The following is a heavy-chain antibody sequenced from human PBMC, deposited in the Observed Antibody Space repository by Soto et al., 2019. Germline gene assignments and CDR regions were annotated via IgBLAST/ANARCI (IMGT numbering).Heavy chain of an antibody. Sequence: GGSLRLSCAASGFTFSSYAMSWVRQAPGKGLEWGSAISGSGGSTYYADSVKGRFTTSRENSKNTLYLQMNSLRAEDTAVYYCAKAAYGESPQDAFDIWGQGTMVTVSS. CDR1: GFTFSSYA. J-gene: IGHJ3*02. D-gene: IGHD4-17*01. CDR3: AKAAYGESPQDAFDI. V-gene: IGHV3-23*01. CDR2: ISGSGGST.